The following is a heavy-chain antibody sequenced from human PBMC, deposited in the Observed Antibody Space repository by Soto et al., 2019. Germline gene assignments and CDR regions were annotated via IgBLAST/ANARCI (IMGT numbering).Heavy chain of an antibody. J-gene: IGHJ5*02. D-gene: IGHD2-15*01. CDR2: IYYSGST. CDR1: GGSIRSSRYD. V-gene: IGHV4-39*02. Sequence: YISCTSSGGSIRSSRYDWGWVRKPPGKGREWIRSIYYSGSTSYNPSPKIRVTISVDTSKNHFSLKLSSVTAADTAVYYCARLLGYCSGVSCYYAWFDPWGQGTLVTVSS. CDR3: ARLLGYCSGVSCYYAWFDP.